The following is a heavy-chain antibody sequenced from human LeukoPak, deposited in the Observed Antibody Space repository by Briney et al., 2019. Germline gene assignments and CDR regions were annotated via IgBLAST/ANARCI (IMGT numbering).Heavy chain of an antibody. CDR2: IYHSGST. CDR1: GGSISSGGYY. V-gene: IGHV4-30-2*01. Sequence: PSQTLSLTCTVSGGSISSGGYYWSWIRQPPGKGLEWIGYIYHSGSTYYNPSLKSRVTISVDRSKNQFSLKLSSVTAADTAVYYCARVDPGIVGAIPFDYWGQGTLVTISS. CDR3: ARVDPGIVGAIPFDY. D-gene: IGHD1-26*01. J-gene: IGHJ4*02.